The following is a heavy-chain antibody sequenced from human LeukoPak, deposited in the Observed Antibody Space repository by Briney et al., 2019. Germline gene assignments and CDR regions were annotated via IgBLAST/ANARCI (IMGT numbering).Heavy chain of an antibody. Sequence: PGGSLRLSSAASGFTFSSYAMHWVRQAPGKGLEWVAVIWYDGSNKYYADSVKGRFTISRGNSKNTLYLQMNSLRAEDTAVYYCASYYGDYVHPWGQGTLVTVSS. CDR2: IWYDGSNK. V-gene: IGHV3-33*08. CDR3: ASYYGDYVHP. J-gene: IGHJ5*02. CDR1: GFTFSSYA. D-gene: IGHD4-17*01.